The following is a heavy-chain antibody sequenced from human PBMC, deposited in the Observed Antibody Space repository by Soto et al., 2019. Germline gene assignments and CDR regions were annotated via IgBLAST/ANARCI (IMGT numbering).Heavy chain of an antibody. CDR2: IYYTGST. CDR3: ASAPISDYGGISGRSDY. J-gene: IGHJ4*02. Sequence: PSETLSLTCTVSGGSISSGNYYWSWFRQPPGKGLDWIGYIYYTGSTYYNPSFTSRATIPVDTSKYQFSRNLSSVSAADTAVYYCASAPISDYGGISGRSDYWGQGTLVTVSS. V-gene: IGHV4-30-4*01. D-gene: IGHD4-17*01. CDR1: GGSISSGNYY.